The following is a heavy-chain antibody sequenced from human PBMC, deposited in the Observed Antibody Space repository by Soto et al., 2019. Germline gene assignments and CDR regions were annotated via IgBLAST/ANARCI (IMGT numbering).Heavy chain of an antibody. CDR2: IYYSGST. J-gene: IGHJ5*02. Sequence: QLQLQESGPGLVKPSETLSLTCTVSGGSISSSSYYWGWIRQPPGKGLEWIGSIYYSGSTYYNPSLKSRVTISVDTSKNQFSLKLSSVTAADTAVYYCVRHRRMYGSGTQVRWFDPWGQGTLVTVSS. D-gene: IGHD3-10*01. CDR3: VRHRRMYGSGTQVRWFDP. CDR1: GGSISSSSYY. V-gene: IGHV4-39*01.